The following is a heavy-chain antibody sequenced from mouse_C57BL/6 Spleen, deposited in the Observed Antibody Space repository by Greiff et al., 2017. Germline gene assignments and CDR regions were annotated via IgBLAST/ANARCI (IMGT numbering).Heavy chain of an antibody. CDR1: GFNIKDYY. J-gene: IGHJ3*01. V-gene: IGHV14-1*01. D-gene: IGHD2-4*01. Sequence: DVQLQESGAELVRPGASVKLSCTASGFNIKDYYMHWVKQRPEQGLEWIGRIDPEDGDTEYAPKFQGKATMTADTSSNTAYLQLSSLTSEDTAVYYCTTEGYYDYAAWFAYWGQGTLVTVSA. CDR3: TTEGYYDYAAWFAY. CDR2: IDPEDGDT.